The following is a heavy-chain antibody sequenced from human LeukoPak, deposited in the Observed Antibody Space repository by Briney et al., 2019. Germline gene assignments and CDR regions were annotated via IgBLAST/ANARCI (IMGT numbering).Heavy chain of an antibody. Sequence: GGSLRLSCATSDFSFYNAWMNWVRQAPGKGLEWVGRIRSNSDGGTIDYTAPVKGRFTISRDDSKNTMYLQMNSLKAEDTAVYYCARDWYYAFDFWGQGTMVTVSS. V-gene: IGHV3-15*07. CDR3: ARDWYYAFDF. J-gene: IGHJ3*01. D-gene: IGHD2-21*02. CDR1: DFSFYNAW. CDR2: IRSNSDGGTI.